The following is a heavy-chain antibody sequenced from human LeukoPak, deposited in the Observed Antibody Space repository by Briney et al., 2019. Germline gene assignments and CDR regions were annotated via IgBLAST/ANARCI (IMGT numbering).Heavy chain of an antibody. Sequence: PSHTLSLPCAVYGRSYSGYYWRWIRHPRRKGREWIGEINHSGSTNYNQYLKSRVTISVDTSKNPFSLKLSSVTAADTAVYYCARGPSSIAARRYYYYYDMDVWGKGTTVTVSS. D-gene: IGHD6-6*01. J-gene: IGHJ6*03. CDR2: INHSGST. CDR3: ARGPSSIAARRYYYYYDMDV. V-gene: IGHV4-34*01. CDR1: GRSYSGYY.